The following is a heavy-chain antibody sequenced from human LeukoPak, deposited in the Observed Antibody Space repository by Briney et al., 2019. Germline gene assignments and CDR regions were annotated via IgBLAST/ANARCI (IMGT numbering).Heavy chain of an antibody. D-gene: IGHD6-13*01. Sequence: SVKVSCKASGGTFSSYAISWVRQAPGQGLEWMGGIIPIFGTANYAQKFQGRVTITADESTSTAYMELSSLRSEDTAVYYCARGGAQQLVLDWFDPWGQGTLVTVSS. V-gene: IGHV1-69*13. CDR2: IIPIFGTA. CDR1: GGTFSSYA. J-gene: IGHJ5*02. CDR3: ARGGAQQLVLDWFDP.